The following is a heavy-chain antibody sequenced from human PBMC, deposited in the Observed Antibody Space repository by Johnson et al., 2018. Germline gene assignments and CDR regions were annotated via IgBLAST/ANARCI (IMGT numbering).Heavy chain of an antibody. V-gene: IGHV5-51*01. CDR1: GYTFTSYW. CDR3: GRLGGGQLRAAAGKREYYYYYYMDV. CDR2: IYPDDSDA. D-gene: IGHD6-13*01. Sequence: VQLVESGADVKKPGESLKISCTGSGYTFTSYWIGWVRQTPGKGLEWMGIIYPDDSDARYSPSFQGQVTISADKSISTAYLQWTSLKASDTAIYYCGRLGGGQLRAAAGKREYYYYYYMDVGGKGTTVTVSS. J-gene: IGHJ6*03.